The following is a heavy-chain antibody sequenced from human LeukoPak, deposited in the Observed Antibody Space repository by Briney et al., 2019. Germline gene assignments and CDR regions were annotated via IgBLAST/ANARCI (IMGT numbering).Heavy chain of an antibody. V-gene: IGHV3-7*01. CDR1: GFTFSSYW. D-gene: IGHD6-6*01. CDR2: IKQDGSEK. J-gene: IGHJ6*03. Sequence: GGSLRLSCAASGFTFSSYWMSWVRQAPGKGLEWVANIKQDGSEKYYVDSVKGRFTISRDNAKNSLYLQMNSLRAEDTAVYYCARDREGSSSPYYYYYMDVWGKGTTVTVSS. CDR3: ARDREGSSSPYYYYYMDV.